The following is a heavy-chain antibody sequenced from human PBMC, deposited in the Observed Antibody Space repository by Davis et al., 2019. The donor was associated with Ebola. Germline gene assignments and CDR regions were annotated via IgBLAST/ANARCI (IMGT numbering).Heavy chain of an antibody. V-gene: IGHV3-23*01. Sequence: GESLKISCAASGFTFSTYAMNWVRQAPGKGLEWVSSISGSGSTTYYADSVKGRFTISRDDSKNTLYLQMNSLRAEDTAVYYCGSPVVAWGQGTLVTVSS. D-gene: IGHD2-15*01. CDR1: GFTFSTYA. CDR2: ISGSGSTT. J-gene: IGHJ4*02. CDR3: GSPVVA.